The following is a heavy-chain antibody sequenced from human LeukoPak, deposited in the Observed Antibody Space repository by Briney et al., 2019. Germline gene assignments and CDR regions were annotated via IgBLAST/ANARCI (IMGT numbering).Heavy chain of an antibody. CDR1: GFTFSSYS. CDR2: ISSSSSTI. Sequence: GGSLRLSCAASGFTFSSYSMNWVRQAPGKGLEWVSYISSSSSTIYYADSVKGRFSISRDNAKNSLYLQMNSLRAEDTAVYYCARRAGAYSHPYDYWGQGTLVTVSS. D-gene: IGHD4/OR15-4a*01. J-gene: IGHJ4*02. V-gene: IGHV3-48*01. CDR3: ARRAGAYSHPYDY.